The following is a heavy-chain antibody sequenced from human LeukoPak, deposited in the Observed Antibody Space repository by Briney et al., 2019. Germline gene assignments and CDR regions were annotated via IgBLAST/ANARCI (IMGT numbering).Heavy chain of an antibody. J-gene: IGHJ4*02. D-gene: IGHD6-13*01. V-gene: IGHV3-69-1*01. CDR1: GFTFSDYT. CDR2: ISSSSYI. Sequence: GGSLRLSCVASGFTFSDYTMNWVRQAPGKGQEWVASISSSSYIDYADSLTGRFTISRDNAKNSLYLQMNSLRAEDTAVYYCARVSGIAAAGDYWGQGTLVTVSS. CDR3: ARVSGIAAAGDY.